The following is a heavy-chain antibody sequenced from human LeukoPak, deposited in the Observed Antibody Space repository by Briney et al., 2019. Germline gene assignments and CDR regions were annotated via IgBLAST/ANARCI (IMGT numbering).Heavy chain of an antibody. CDR3: ARLVGSSSTKTYDWFDP. V-gene: IGHV4-61*08. Sequence: SETLSLTCTVSGGSISSGGYYWSWIRQPPGQGLEWIGYIYYSGTTNYNPSLKSRLTISVDTSKNQFSLKLSSVTAADTAVYYCARLVGSSSTKTYDWFDPWGQGTLVTVSS. CDR1: GGSISSGGYY. CDR2: IYYSGTT. J-gene: IGHJ5*02. D-gene: IGHD6-6*01.